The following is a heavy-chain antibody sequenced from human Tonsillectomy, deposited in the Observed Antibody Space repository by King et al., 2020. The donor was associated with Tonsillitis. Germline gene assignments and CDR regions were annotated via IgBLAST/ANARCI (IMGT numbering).Heavy chain of an antibody. D-gene: IGHD3-16*02. V-gene: IGHV1-46*01. CDR2: INPSGGST. CDR3: ARDAQNHDSVGGRYRFSPGQY. CDR1: GYTFTRFS. J-gene: IGHJ4*02. Sequence: QLVQSGAEVKKPGASMKVSCKASGYTFTRFSIHWVRQAPGQGLEWMGIINPSGGSTTYTQKFQGRVTMTRDTSTGTVYMELSSLRSDDTAVYYCARDAQNHDSVGGRYRFSPGQYWGQGTLVTVSS.